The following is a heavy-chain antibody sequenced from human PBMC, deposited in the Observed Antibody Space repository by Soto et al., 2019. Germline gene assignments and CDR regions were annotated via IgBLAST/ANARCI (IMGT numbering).Heavy chain of an antibody. CDR3: ARGVRLILGY. V-gene: IGHV4-61*01. Sequence: QVQLQESGPGLVKPSETLSLTCTVSGGSVSSGSYYWYWIRQPPGKGLEWIAYISYSGSSSYNSSLKSRVTISVDTSKNQFSLNLSSVTAAYTAVYYCARGVRLILGYWGQGTLVTVSS. CDR2: ISYSGSS. D-gene: IGHD3-16*01. J-gene: IGHJ4*02. CDR1: GGSVSSGSYY.